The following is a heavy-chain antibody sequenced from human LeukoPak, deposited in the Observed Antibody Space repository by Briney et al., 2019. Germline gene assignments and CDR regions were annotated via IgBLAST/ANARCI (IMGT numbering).Heavy chain of an antibody. Sequence: SVKVSCKASGGTFSSYAISWVRQAPGQGLEWMGAIIPIFGTANYAQKLQGRVTMTTDTSTSTAYMELRSLRSDDTAVYYCARAGHYYGSGSYPDFDYWGQGTLVTVSS. D-gene: IGHD3-10*01. CDR2: IIPIFGTA. CDR3: ARAGHYYGSGSYPDFDY. V-gene: IGHV1-69*05. CDR1: GGTFSSYA. J-gene: IGHJ4*02.